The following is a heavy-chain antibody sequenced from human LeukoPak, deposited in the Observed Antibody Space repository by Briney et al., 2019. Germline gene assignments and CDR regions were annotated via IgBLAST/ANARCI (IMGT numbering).Heavy chain of an antibody. J-gene: IGHJ4*02. V-gene: IGHV4-4*07. D-gene: IGHD6-19*01. Sequence: SETLSLTCTVSGDSISGYYLSWIRQPAGKGLEWIWRIYASGSTNYYPTLRRRVTMSAATSKSQCTLTLSSVTAADTAVYYCARASNSGWRSLDYWGQGALVTVSS. CDR2: IYASGST. CDR3: ARASNSGWRSLDY. CDR1: GDSISGYY.